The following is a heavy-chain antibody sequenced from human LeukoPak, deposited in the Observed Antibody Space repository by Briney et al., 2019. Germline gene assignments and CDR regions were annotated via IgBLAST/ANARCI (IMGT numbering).Heavy chain of an antibody. CDR2: IKSKTDGGTT. CDR1: GFTFSNAW. J-gene: IGHJ4*02. Sequence: GGSLRLSCAASGFTFSNAWMSWVRQAPGKGLEWVGRIKSKTDGGTTDYAAPVKGRFTISGDDSKNTLYLQMNSLKTEDTAVYYCTTDVTTVVTRDYWGQGTLVTVSS. CDR3: TTDVTTVVTRDY. V-gene: IGHV3-15*01. D-gene: IGHD4-23*01.